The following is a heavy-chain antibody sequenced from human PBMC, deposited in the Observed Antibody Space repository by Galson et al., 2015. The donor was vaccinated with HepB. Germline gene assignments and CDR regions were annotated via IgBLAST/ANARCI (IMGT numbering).Heavy chain of an antibody. CDR2: IYSGGST. CDR3: ARDPSPGVVVTHFDY. Sequence: SLRLSCAASGFTVSSNYMSWVRQAPGKGLEWVSVIYSGGSTYYADSVKGRFTISRDNSKNTLYLQMNSLRAEDTAVYYCARDPSPGVVVTHFDYWGQGTLVTVSS. D-gene: IGHD3-22*01. V-gene: IGHV3-66*01. J-gene: IGHJ4*02. CDR1: GFTVSSNY.